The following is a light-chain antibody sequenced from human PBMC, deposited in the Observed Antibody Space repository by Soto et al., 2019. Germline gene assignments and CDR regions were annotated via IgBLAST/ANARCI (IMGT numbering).Light chain of an antibody. CDR3: GSYTTSSNNG. CDR2: DVS. J-gene: IGLJ1*01. Sequence: LTQPASVSGSPGQSITISCTGTISDVGSYNYVSWYQQYPGKAPKLMIYDVSTRPSGVSDRFSGSKSGNTASLTISGLRAEDEADYYCGSYTTSSNNGFGTGTKVTVL. V-gene: IGLV2-14*03. CDR1: ISDVGSYNY.